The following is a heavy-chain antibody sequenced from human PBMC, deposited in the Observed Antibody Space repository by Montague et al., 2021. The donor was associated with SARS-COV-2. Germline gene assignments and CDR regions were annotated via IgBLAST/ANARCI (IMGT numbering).Heavy chain of an antibody. V-gene: IGHV4-34*01. Sequence: SETLSLTCAVSGGSFSDYKWTWIRQPPGKGLEWLGQISHSGSANYNPSLKSRVTISVDTAKNQFSLKLNSVNVADTAVYYCTRAAPGYWGQGTLVTVSS. J-gene: IGHJ4*02. CDR2: ISHSGSA. CDR1: GGSFSDYK. CDR3: TRAAPGY.